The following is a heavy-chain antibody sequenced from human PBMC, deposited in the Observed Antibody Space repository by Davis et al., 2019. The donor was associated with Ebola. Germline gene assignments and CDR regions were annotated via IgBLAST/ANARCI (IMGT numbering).Heavy chain of an antibody. CDR3: ASGPPNYYGAGYNCFDP. CDR1: ACSFSAYD. V-gene: IGHV4-34*01. Sequence: SETLSLTCAVYACSFSAYDLPWIRQPPGKGLEWIGAINHSGCTNYQPSLKSRLTTSVDTSKNQFSLKQSSVTAADTAVYYCASGPPNYYGAGYNCFDPWGQGTLVTVSS. J-gene: IGHJ5*02. CDR2: INHSGCT. D-gene: IGHD3-10*01.